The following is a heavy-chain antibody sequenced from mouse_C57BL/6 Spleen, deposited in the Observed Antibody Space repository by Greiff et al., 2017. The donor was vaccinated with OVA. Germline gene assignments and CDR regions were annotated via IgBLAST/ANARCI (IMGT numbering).Heavy chain of an antibody. Sequence: VQLQQPGAELVKPGASVKMSCKASGYTFTSYWITWVKQRPGHGLEWIGDIYPGSGSTNYNEKFKSKATLTVDTSSSTAYMQLSSLTSEDSAFHYCARGYDYEDYYAMDYWGQGTSVTVSS. CDR3: ARGYDYEDYYAMDY. CDR2: IYPGSGST. D-gene: IGHD2-4*01. CDR1: GYTFTSYW. V-gene: IGHV1-55*01. J-gene: IGHJ4*01.